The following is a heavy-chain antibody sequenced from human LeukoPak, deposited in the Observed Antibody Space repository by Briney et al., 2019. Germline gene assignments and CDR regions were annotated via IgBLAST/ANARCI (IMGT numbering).Heavy chain of an antibody. J-gene: IGHJ4*02. CDR1: GFIVTSHS. V-gene: IGHV3-66*02. CDR2: IHSGGRT. CDR3: AKDLIRDDTGNFDY. Sequence: GGSLRLSCAASGFIVTSHSMTWVRQAPGKGLEWVAVIHSGGRTRYADSVKGRFTISRDNSKNTLYLQMNSLRAEDTAVYYCAKDLIRDDTGNFDYWGQGTLVTVSS. D-gene: IGHD1-14*01.